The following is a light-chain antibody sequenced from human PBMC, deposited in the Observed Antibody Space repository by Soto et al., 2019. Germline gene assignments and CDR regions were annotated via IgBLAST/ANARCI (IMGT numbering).Light chain of an antibody. CDR2: AAS. Sequence: IQLTQSPSSLSASVGDRVTITCRASQGISSYLGWYRQKSGKAPQLLIYAASTLQSGVPSRFSGSGSGTDFTLTINSLQPEDFATYYCQQVNDYPITFGQGTRLELK. CDR3: QQVNDYPIT. V-gene: IGKV1-9*01. J-gene: IGKJ5*01. CDR1: QGISSY.